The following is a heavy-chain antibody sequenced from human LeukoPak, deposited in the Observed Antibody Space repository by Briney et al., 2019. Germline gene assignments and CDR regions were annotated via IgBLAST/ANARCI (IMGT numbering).Heavy chain of an antibody. CDR2: INHSAST. Sequence: SETLSLTCAVDVGSLSNYYWSWIRQPPGKGLEWIGEINHSASTTYNPSLKSRVTISVDTSKNQFSLKLSSVTAADTAVYYCARSDGYGLVGIWGQGTMVTVSS. D-gene: IGHD3-10*01. V-gene: IGHV4-34*01. J-gene: IGHJ3*02. CDR1: VGSLSNYY. CDR3: ARSDGYGLVGI.